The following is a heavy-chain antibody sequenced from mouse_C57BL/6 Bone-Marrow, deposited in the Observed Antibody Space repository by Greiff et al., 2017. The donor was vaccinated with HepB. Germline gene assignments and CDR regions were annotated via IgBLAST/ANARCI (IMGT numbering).Heavy chain of an antibody. J-gene: IGHJ2*01. V-gene: IGHV5-15*01. Sequence: EVQRVESGGGLVQPGGSLKLSCAASGFTFSDYGMAWVRQAPRKGPEWVAFISNLAYSIYYADTVTGRFTISRENAKNTLYLEMSSLRSEDTAMYYCARLHYGSSYFDYWGQGTTLTVSS. CDR3: ARLHYGSSYFDY. CDR2: ISNLAYSI. CDR1: GFTFSDYG. D-gene: IGHD1-1*01.